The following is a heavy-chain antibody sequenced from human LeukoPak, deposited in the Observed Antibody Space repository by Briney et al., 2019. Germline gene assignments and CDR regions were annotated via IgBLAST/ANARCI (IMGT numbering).Heavy chain of an antibody. D-gene: IGHD4-17*01. Sequence: GSSVKVSCKASGGTFSSYAISWVRQAPGQGLGWMGGIIPIFGTANYAQKFQGRVTITADKSTSTAYMELGSLRSEDTAVYYCARGRENYGDYVDAFDIWGQGTMVTVSS. CDR1: GGTFSSYA. J-gene: IGHJ3*02. V-gene: IGHV1-69*06. CDR3: ARGRENYGDYVDAFDI. CDR2: IIPIFGTA.